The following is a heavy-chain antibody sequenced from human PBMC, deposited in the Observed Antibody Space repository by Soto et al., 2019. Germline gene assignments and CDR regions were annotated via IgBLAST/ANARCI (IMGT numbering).Heavy chain of an antibody. CDR3: ARDYDFWSGYYYYYGMDG. J-gene: IGHJ6*02. CDR1: GYTFTSYG. D-gene: IGHD3-3*01. Sequence: VASVKVSCKASGYTFTSYGISWVRQAPGQGLEWMGWISAYNGNTNYAQKLQGRVTMTTDTSTSTAYMELRSLRSDDTAVYYCARDYDFWSGYYYYYGMDGWGQGTKVTVSS. V-gene: IGHV1-18*01. CDR2: ISAYNGNT.